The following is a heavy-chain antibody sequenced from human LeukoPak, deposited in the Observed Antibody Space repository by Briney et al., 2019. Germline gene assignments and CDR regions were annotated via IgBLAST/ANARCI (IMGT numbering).Heavy chain of an antibody. J-gene: IGHJ6*03. CDR2: IYRSGST. Sequence: PSETLSLTCSVSGLSIGSDFYWGWIRQPPGKGLEWIGSIYRSGSTYYNPSLKSRVTISVDTSKNQFSLKLSSVTAADTAVYYCARDEYYYDSSGYATGTHYYYMDVWGKGTTVTVSS. CDR3: ARDEYYYDSSGYATGTHYYYMDV. D-gene: IGHD3-22*01. CDR1: GLSIGSDFY. V-gene: IGHV4-38-2*02.